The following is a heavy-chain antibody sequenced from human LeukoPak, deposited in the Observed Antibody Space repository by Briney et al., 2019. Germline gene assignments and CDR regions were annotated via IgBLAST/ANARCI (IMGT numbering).Heavy chain of an antibody. V-gene: IGHV3-30*03. J-gene: IGHJ6*03. CDR3: ARGRGGNYMDV. Sequence: GGSLRLSCAASGFTFSSYGMHWVRQAPGKGLEWVAVISYDGSNKYYADSVKGRFTISRDNSKNTLYLQMNSLRAEDTAVYYCARGRGGNYMDVWGNGTTVTVSS. CDR1: GFTFSSYG. CDR2: ISYDGSNK. D-gene: IGHD3-16*01.